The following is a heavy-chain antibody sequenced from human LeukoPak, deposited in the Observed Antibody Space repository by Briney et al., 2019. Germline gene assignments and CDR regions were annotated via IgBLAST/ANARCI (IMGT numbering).Heavy chain of an antibody. J-gene: IGHJ4*02. V-gene: IGHV1-46*01. CDR2: IYPRDGST. Sequence: ASVKVSCKASGYTFTSNYIHWVRQAPGQGLEGMGMIYPRDGSTSYAQKFQGRVTVARDTSTSTVHMELSGLRSEDTAVYYCARDQEGFDYWGQGTLVTVSS. CDR3: ARDQEGFDY. CDR1: GYTFTSNY.